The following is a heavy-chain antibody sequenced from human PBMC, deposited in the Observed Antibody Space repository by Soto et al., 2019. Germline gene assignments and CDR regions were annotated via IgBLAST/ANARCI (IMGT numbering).Heavy chain of an antibody. V-gene: IGHV3-7*01. CDR2: IKQDGGDK. D-gene: IGHD6-19*01. CDR3: ARVAGLAGHV. J-gene: IGHJ4*02. CDR1: GFTFSSYW. Sequence: EAQLMESGGGLVQPGGSLRLSCAASGFTFSSYWMSWVRQAPGKGLEWVANIKQDGGDKYYVDSVKGRFIISRDNAKNSLYLQMDSFRAEDTAVYYCARVAGLAGHVWGQGTLVTVSS.